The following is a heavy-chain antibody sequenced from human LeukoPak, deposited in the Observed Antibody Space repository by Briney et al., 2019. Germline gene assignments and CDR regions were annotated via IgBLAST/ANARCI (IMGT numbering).Heavy chain of an antibody. V-gene: IGHV4-39*07. Sequence: SETLPLTCTVFGDSIISSSHYWGWIRQPPGKGLEWIGSIYYSGNTYYNPSLKSRVTISVDTSKNQFSLRLSSVTAADTAVYYCARVLEGSSGQHWYFDLWGRGTLVTVSS. CDR3: ARVLEGSSGQHWYFDL. CDR1: GDSIISSSHY. D-gene: IGHD6-19*01. J-gene: IGHJ2*01. CDR2: IYYSGNT.